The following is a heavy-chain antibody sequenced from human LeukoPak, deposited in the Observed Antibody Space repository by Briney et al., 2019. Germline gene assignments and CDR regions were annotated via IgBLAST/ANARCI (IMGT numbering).Heavy chain of an antibody. CDR1: GGSISSYY. J-gene: IGHJ4*02. CDR2: IYYSGST. CDR3: ARHPLRWHPFDY. Sequence: SETLSLTCTVSGGSISSYYWSWIRQPPGKGLEWIGYIYYSGSTNYNPSLKSRVTISVDTSKNQFSLKLSSVTAADTAVYYCARHPLRWHPFDYWGQGTLVTVSS. V-gene: IGHV4-59*08. D-gene: IGHD4-23*01.